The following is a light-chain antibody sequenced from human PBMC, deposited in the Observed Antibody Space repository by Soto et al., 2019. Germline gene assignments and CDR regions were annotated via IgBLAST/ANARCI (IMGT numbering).Light chain of an antibody. CDR2: EVS. Sequence: QSALTQPASVSGSPGQSITISCTGTSSDVGAYNYVSWYQQHPGKAPKLMIYEVSNRPSGVSNRFSGSKSGHTASLTISGLQAEDEAEYYCSAYTSSTTDVFGTGTKVTVL. CDR1: SSDVGAYNY. V-gene: IGLV2-14*01. CDR3: SAYTSSTTDV. J-gene: IGLJ1*01.